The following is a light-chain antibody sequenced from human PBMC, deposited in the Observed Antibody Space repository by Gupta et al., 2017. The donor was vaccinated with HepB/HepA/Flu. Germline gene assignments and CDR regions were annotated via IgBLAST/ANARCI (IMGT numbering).Light chain of an antibody. J-gene: IGKJ4*02. CDR2: GAS. Sequence: IVLTPSPGTLSLSPGERATLSCRASQSVSSSYLAWYQQKPGQAPRLLIYGASSRATGIPDRFSGSGSGTDFTLTISRLEPEDFAVYYCQQYGSSPRTFGGGTKVEVK. CDR3: QQYGSSPRT. V-gene: IGKV3-20*01. CDR1: QSVSSSY.